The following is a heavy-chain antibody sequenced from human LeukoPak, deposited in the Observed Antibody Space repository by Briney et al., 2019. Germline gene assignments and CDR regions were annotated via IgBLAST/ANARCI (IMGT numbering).Heavy chain of an antibody. D-gene: IGHD3-3*01. J-gene: IGHJ6*02. Sequence: PGGSLRLSCAASGFTFSSYAMHWVRQAPGKGLEYVSAISSNGGSTYYADSVKGRFTISRDNSKNTLYLQMSSLRAEDTAVYYCVKSTIFGVVNYYYGMDVWGQGTTVTVSS. CDR2: ISSNGGST. CDR1: GFTFSSYA. V-gene: IGHV3-64D*06. CDR3: VKSTIFGVVNYYYGMDV.